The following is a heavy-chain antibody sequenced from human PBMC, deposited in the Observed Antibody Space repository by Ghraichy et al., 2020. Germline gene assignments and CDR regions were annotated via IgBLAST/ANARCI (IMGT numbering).Heavy chain of an antibody. V-gene: IGHV3-23*01. CDR3: AKIGRGYENSGRGES. CDR2: IGGSGGST. CDR1: GFTFSMYA. Sequence: GGSLRLSCAASGFTFSMYAMSWVRQAPGRGLEWVSAIGGSGGSTYYANSVKGRFTISRDNSKSTLYLQMISLRAEATAVYYCAKIGRGYENSGRGESWRQGTLVTV. J-gene: IGHJ4*02. D-gene: IGHD5-12*01.